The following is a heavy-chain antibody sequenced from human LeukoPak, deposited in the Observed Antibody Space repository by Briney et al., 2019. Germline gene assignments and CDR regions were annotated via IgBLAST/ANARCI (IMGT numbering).Heavy chain of an antibody. D-gene: IGHD3-10*01. Sequence: GGSLRLSCAASGFTFSSYGMHWVRQAPGKGLEWVAFIRYDGSNKYYADSVKGRFTISRDNSKNTLYLQMNGLRAEDTAVYYCAKDRDGSGSCFDYWGQGTLVTVSS. CDR3: AKDRDGSGSCFDY. J-gene: IGHJ4*02. CDR2: IRYDGSNK. CDR1: GFTFSSYG. V-gene: IGHV3-30*02.